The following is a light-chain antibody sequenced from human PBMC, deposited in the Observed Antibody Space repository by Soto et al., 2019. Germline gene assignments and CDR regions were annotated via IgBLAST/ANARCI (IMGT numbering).Light chain of an antibody. J-gene: IGKJ5*01. CDR3: QQYNNWPIT. CDR2: DAS. CDR1: ESVRSR. V-gene: IGKV3-11*01. Sequence: EIVLTQSPATLSLSPGERATLSCRASESVRSRLAWYQQKPGQPPRLLIFDASNRATGIPARFSGSGSGTDFTLTISSLEPEDFAVYYCQQYNNWPITFGQGTRLEIK.